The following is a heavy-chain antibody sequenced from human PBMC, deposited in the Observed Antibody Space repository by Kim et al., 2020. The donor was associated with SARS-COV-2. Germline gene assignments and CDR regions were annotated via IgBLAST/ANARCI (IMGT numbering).Heavy chain of an antibody. V-gene: IGHV4-34*01. D-gene: IGHD2-15*01. CDR1: GGSFSGYY. CDR3: ARGIYCSGGSCYFLSGWFDP. CDR2: INHSGST. Sequence: SETLSLTCAVYGGSFSGYYWSWIRQPPGKGLEWIGEINHSGSTNYNPSLKSRVTISVDTSKNQFSLKLSSVTAADTAVYYCARGIYCSGGSCYFLSGWFDPWGQGTVVTVSS. J-gene: IGHJ5*02.